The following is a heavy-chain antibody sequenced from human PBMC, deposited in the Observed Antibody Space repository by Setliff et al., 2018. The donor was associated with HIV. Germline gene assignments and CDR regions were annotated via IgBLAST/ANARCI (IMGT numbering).Heavy chain of an antibody. J-gene: IGHJ4*02. V-gene: IGHV3-23*01. CDR3: ANRFRASNNWYYFDY. D-gene: IGHD6-13*01. CDR2: MGGSSGDT. CDR1: GFTFNTYA. Sequence: GESLKISCAASGFTFNTYAMSWVRQAPGKGLEWVSSMGGSSGDTYYADSVKGRFTISRDNTKSTLSLQMNSLGAEDTAIYYCANRFRASNNWYYFDYWGPGTLVTVSS.